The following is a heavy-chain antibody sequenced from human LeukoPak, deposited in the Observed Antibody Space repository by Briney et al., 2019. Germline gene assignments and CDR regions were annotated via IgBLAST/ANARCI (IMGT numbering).Heavy chain of an antibody. CDR2: ISYSGNT. CDR1: GGSISGYYY. Sequence: SETLSLTCTVSGGSISGYYYWSWIRQPPGKGLEWIGYISYSGNTLYNPSLKSRLTISVDTSKNQFSLKLSSMTAADTAVYYCARQFYHDSESYYADYWGQGILVTVSS. CDR3: ARQFYHDSESYYADY. J-gene: IGHJ4*02. D-gene: IGHD3-10*01. V-gene: IGHV4-30-4*01.